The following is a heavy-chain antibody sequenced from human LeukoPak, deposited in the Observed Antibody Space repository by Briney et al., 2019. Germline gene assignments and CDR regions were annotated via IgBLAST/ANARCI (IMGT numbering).Heavy chain of an antibody. CDR2: INPSGGST. CDR3: ARARDYDSSAYPPDY. D-gene: IGHD3-22*01. Sequence: GASVKVSCKASGYTFTSYYMHWVRQAPGQGLEWMGIINPSGGSTSYAQKFQGRVTMTRDTSTSTVFMELSSLRSEDTAVFYCARARDYDSSAYPPDYWGQGTLVTVSS. CDR1: GYTFTSYY. V-gene: IGHV1-46*01. J-gene: IGHJ4*02.